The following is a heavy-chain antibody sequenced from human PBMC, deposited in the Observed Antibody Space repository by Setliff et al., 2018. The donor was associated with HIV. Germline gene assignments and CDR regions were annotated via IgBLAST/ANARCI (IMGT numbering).Heavy chain of an antibody. D-gene: IGHD3-22*01. CDR1: GFSLSSTGVG. CDR3: AHSSYYYDTSGSHAFDI. V-gene: IGHV2-5*02. J-gene: IGHJ3*02. Sequence: SGPTLVNPTQTLTLTCTASGFSLSSTGVGVGWVRQPPGRALECLALIYWDDDKRYSPSLKSRLTITKDTSKNQVVLTMTNVDPVDTATYYCAHSSYYYDTSGSHAFDIWGQGTMVTVSS. CDR2: IYWDDDK.